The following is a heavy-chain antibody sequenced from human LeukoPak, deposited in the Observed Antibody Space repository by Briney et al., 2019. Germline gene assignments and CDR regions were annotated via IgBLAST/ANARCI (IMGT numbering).Heavy chain of an antibody. CDR3: ARQGIVGATFDY. Sequence: SETLSLTCTVSGGSISSYYWSWIRQPPGKGLEWIGYIYYSGSTNYNPSLKSRVTISVDTSKNQFSLKLSSVTAADTAVYYCARQGIVGATFDYWGQGTLVTVSS. CDR1: GGSISSYY. V-gene: IGHV4-59*08. CDR2: IYYSGST. J-gene: IGHJ4*02. D-gene: IGHD1-26*01.